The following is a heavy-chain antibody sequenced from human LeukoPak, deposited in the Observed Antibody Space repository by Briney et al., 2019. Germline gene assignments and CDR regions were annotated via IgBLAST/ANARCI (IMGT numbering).Heavy chain of an antibody. CDR2: IYYSGST. D-gene: IGHD3-10*01. CDR3: ARRGGDYYGSGSYGEN. V-gene: IGHV4-39*01. Sequence: ETLSLTFTVSGGSISSSSYYWGWIRQPPGKGLEWIGSIYYSGSTYYNPSLKSRVTISVDTSKNQFSLKLSSVTAADTAVYYCARRGGDYYGSGSYGENWGQGTLVTVSS. CDR1: GGSISSSSYY. J-gene: IGHJ4*02.